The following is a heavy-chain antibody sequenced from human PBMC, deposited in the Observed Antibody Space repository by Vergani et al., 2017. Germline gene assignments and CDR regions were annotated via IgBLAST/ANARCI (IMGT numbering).Heavy chain of an antibody. Sequence: QVQLQESGPGLVKPSETLSLTCTVSGGSVSSGSYYWSWIRQPPGKGLAWIGYIYYSGSTNYNPSLKSRVTISVDTSKNQFSLKLSSVTAADTAVYYCARGAWAVAVDYWGQGTLVTVSS. J-gene: IGHJ4*02. CDR1: GGSVSSGSYY. V-gene: IGHV4-61*01. CDR2: IYYSGST. D-gene: IGHD6-19*01. CDR3: ARGAWAVAVDY.